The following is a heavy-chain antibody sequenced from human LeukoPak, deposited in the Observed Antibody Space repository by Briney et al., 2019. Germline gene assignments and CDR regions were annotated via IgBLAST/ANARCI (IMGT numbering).Heavy chain of an antibody. Sequence: PGRSLRLSCAASGFTVSSNYMSWVRQAPGKGLEWVSVIYSGGDTYYADFVKGRFAISRDNSKNTLYLQMNSLRAEDTAVYYCARQVAGPYYFDYWGQGTLVTVSS. CDR3: ARQVAGPYYFDY. J-gene: IGHJ4*02. CDR1: GFTVSSNY. D-gene: IGHD6-19*01. CDR2: IYSGGDT. V-gene: IGHV3-53*01.